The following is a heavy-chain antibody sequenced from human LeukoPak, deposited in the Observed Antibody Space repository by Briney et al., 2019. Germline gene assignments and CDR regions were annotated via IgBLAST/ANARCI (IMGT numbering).Heavy chain of an antibody. V-gene: IGHV1-18*01. CDR3: ARWGGATTPFDY. CDR2: ISTYNGNT. Sequence: GAPVKVSCKASGYTFTSYGISWVLQAPGQGLAWVGWISTYNGNTNYGQTLQGRVTMTTDTSTSTAYMELRSLTSDDTAVYYCARWGGATTPFDYWGQGTLVTVSS. D-gene: IGHD1-26*01. J-gene: IGHJ4*02. CDR1: GYTFTSYG.